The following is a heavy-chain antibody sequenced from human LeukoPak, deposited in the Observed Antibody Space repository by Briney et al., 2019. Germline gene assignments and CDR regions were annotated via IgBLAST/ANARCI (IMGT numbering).Heavy chain of an antibody. Sequence: SETLSLTCSVSGASITSTTYYWGWIRRPPGKGLEWIGSISYSGTSLYSPSLESRVTISADTSKNQFSLTLSSVTATDTAVYYCARIGVRSVIIFGVFDYWGQGIRVTVSS. V-gene: IGHV4-39*07. CDR1: GASITSTTYY. D-gene: IGHD3-10*01. J-gene: IGHJ4*02. CDR2: ISYSGTS. CDR3: ARIGVRSVIIFGVFDY.